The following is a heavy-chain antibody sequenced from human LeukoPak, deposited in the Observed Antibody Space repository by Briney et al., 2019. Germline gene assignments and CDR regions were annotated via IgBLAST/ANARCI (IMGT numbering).Heavy chain of an antibody. CDR2: INPNSGGT. D-gene: IGHD2-2*02. V-gene: IGHV1-2*02. Sequence: ASVKVSCKASGYTFTGFYMHWVRQAPGQGLEWMGWINPNSGGTNYAQKFQGRVIMTRDTSISTAYMELSSLRSDDTAVYYCARDPYCGTTSCYSGYNWFDPWGQGTLVTVSS. CDR1: GYTFTGFY. CDR3: ARDPYCGTTSCYSGYNWFDP. J-gene: IGHJ5*02.